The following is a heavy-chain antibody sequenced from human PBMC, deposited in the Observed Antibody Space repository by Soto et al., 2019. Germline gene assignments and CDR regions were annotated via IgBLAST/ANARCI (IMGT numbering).Heavy chain of an antibody. CDR1: GGSFSGYY. J-gene: IGHJ4*02. V-gene: IGHV4-34*01. D-gene: IGHD4-17*01. Sequence: QVQLQQWGAGLLKPSETLSLTCAVYGGSFSGYYWSWIRQPPGKGLEWIGEINHSGSTNYNPSLKIRVTISVDTSKNQFSLKLSSVTAADTAVYYCARGPRRYGDLDYWGQGTLVTVSS. CDR3: ARGPRRYGDLDY. CDR2: INHSGST.